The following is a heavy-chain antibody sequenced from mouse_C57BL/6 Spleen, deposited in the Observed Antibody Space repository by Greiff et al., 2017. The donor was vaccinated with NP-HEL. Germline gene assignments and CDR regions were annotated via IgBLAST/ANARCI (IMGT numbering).Heavy chain of an antibody. CDR1: GYTFTSYW. J-gene: IGHJ4*01. Sequence: QVQLQQPGAELVMPGASVKLSCKASGYTFTSYWMHWVKQRPGQGLEWIGEIDPSDSYTNYNQKFKGKSTLTVDKSSSTAYMQLSSLTSEDSAVYYWARQDYYGSSRRAKDYWGQGTSVTVSA. CDR2: IDPSDSYT. CDR3: ARQDYYGSSRRAKDY. D-gene: IGHD1-1*01. V-gene: IGHV1-69*01.